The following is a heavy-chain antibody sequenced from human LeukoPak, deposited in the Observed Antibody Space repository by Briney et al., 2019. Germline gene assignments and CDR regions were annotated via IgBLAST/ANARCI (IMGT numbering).Heavy chain of an antibody. J-gene: IGHJ4*02. Sequence: GGSLRLPCAASGFTFSNAWMSWVRQAPGKGLEWVGRIKSKTDGGTTDYAAPVKGRFTISRDDSKNTLYLQMNSLKTEDTAVYYCTTKVTTVTTGRDYWGQGTLVTVSS. CDR1: GFTFSNAW. CDR2: IKSKTDGGTT. CDR3: TTKVTTVTTGRDY. D-gene: IGHD4-17*01. V-gene: IGHV3-15*01.